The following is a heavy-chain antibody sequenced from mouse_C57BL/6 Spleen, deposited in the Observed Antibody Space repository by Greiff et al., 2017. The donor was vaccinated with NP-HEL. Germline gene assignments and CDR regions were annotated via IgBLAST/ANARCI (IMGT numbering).Heavy chain of an antibody. D-gene: IGHD2-5*01. CDR2: IDPSDSYT. CDR3: ARGGISSNFYAMDY. CDR1: GYTFTSYW. Sequence: QVQLKQPGAELVMPGASVKLSCKASGYTFTSYWMHWVKQRPGQGLEWIGEIDPSDSYTNYNQKFKGKSTLTVDKSSSTAYMQLSSLTSEDSAVYYCARGGISSNFYAMDYWGQGTSVTVSS. J-gene: IGHJ4*01. V-gene: IGHV1-69*01.